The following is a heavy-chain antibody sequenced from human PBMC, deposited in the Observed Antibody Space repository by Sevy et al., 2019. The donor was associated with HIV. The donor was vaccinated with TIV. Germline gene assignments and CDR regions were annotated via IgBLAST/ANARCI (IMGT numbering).Heavy chain of an antibody. D-gene: IGHD2-8*01. CDR1: GFTFNNYW. CDR3: AREGCTKPHDY. J-gene: IGHJ4*02. V-gene: IGHV3-74*01. Sequence: GGSLRLSCAASGFTFNNYWMHWVRQDPGKGLVWVSRINTDGSITNYADSVKGRFTIFRDNAKNTLYLQMNNLRPEDTAVYYCAREGCTKPHDYWGQGTLVTVSS. CDR2: INTDGSIT.